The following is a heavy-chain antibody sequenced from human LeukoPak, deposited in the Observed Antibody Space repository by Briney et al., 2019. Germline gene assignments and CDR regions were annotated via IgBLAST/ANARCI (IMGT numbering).Heavy chain of an antibody. CDR3: ARPRRAGENDAFDI. D-gene: IGHD1-14*01. CDR1: GYSFTSYW. CDR2: IYPGDSDT. Sequence: GESLKISCKASGYSFTSYWIGWVRQMPGKGLEWMGIIYPGDSDTKYSPTVQGQVTISADKAITTAYLQWSSLRASDTAMYYCARPRRAGENDAFDIWGQGTMLIVCS. V-gene: IGHV5-51*01. J-gene: IGHJ3*02.